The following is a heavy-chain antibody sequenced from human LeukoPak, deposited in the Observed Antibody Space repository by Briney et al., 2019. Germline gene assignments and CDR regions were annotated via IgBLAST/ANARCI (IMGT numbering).Heavy chain of an antibody. Sequence: SETLSLTCAVYGGSFSGYYWSWIRQPPGKGLEWIGEINHSGSTNYNPSLKSRVTISVDTSKNQFSLKLSSVTAEDTAVYYCTRVTQIEDYYYGMDVWGQGTTVTVSS. J-gene: IGHJ6*02. CDR2: INHSGST. D-gene: IGHD2-15*01. CDR1: GGSFSGYY. V-gene: IGHV4-34*01. CDR3: TRVTQIEDYYYGMDV.